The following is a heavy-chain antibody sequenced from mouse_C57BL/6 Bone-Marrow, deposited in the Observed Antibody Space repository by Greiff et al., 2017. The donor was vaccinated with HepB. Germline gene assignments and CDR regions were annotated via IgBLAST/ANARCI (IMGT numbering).Heavy chain of an antibody. CDR2: ISGGGGNT. Sequence: EVQGVESGGGLVKPGGSLKLSCAASGFTFSSYTMSWVRQTPEKRLEWVATISGGGGNTYYPDSVKGRCTISRDNAKNTLYLQMSSLRSEDTALYYWARDGYYPYYFDYWGQGTTLTVSS. D-gene: IGHD2-3*01. V-gene: IGHV5-9*01. J-gene: IGHJ2*01. CDR1: GFTFSSYT. CDR3: ARDGYYPYYFDY.